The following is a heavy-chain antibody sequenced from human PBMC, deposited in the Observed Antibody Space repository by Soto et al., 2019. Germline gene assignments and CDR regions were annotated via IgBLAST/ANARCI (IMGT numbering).Heavy chain of an antibody. CDR1: GFTFSSYA. CDR3: AKVESDWVAGPRVWFDP. D-gene: IGHD6-19*01. Sequence: GGSLRLSCAASGFTFSSYAMSWVRQAPGKGLEWVSAISGSGGSTYYADSVKGRFTISRDNSKNTLYLQMNSLRAEDTAVYYCAKVESDWVAGPRVWFDPWGQGTLVTVSS. CDR2: ISGSGGST. V-gene: IGHV3-23*01. J-gene: IGHJ5*02.